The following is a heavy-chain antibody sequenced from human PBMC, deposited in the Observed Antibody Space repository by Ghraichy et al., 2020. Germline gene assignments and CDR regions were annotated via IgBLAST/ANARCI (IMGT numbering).Heavy chain of an antibody. CDR3: ARADSDRITMVRGVIVQYFQH. Sequence: SETLSLTCAVYGGSFSGYYWSWIRQPPGKGLEWIGEINHSGSTNYNPSLKSRVTISVDTSKNQFSLKLSSVTAADTVVYYCARADSDRITMVRGVIVQYFQHWGQGTLVTVSS. CDR2: INHSGST. D-gene: IGHD3-10*01. CDR1: GGSFSGYY. V-gene: IGHV4-34*01. J-gene: IGHJ1*01.